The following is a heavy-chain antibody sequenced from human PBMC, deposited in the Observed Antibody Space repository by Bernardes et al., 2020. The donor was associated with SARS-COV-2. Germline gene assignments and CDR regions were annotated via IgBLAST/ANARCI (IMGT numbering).Heavy chain of an antibody. Sequence: GESLKISCKGSDYTFTNYWIGWVRQMPGNCLEWMGINYPGDSDTKYSPSFQGRVTISADKSVNTAYLQWSSLKASDTAIYYCARRRYGDFGVDVWGQGTTVTVSS. CDR3: ARRRYGDFGVDV. CDR2: NYPGDSDT. CDR1: DYTFTNYW. V-gene: IGHV5-51*01. D-gene: IGHD4-17*01. J-gene: IGHJ6*02.